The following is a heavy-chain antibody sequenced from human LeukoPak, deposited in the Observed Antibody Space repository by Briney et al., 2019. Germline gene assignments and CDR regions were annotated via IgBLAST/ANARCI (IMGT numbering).Heavy chain of an antibody. CDR3: ARFALKTPPTD. V-gene: IGHV3-21*01. CDR2: ISSSSSYI. CDR1: GFTFSTYS. Sequence: GSLRLSCAASGFTFSTYSMNWVRQAPGKGLEWVSSISSSSSYIYYADSVKGRFTISRDNAKNSLYLQMNSLRAEDTAVYYCARFALKTPPTDWGQGTLVTVSS. J-gene: IGHJ4*02.